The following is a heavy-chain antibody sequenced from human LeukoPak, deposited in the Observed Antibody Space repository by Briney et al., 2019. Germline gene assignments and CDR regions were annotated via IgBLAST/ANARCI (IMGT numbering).Heavy chain of an antibody. CDR1: GYTFTSYY. D-gene: IGHD2-15*01. V-gene: IGHV1-46*01. J-gene: IGHJ4*02. CDR2: INPSGGST. Sequence: GASVKVSCKASGYTFTSYYMHWVRQAPGQGLEWMGIINPSGGSTSYGQKFQGRVTMTRDMSTSTVYMELSSLRSEDTAVYYCARGYCSGGSCYETFDYWGQGTLVTVSS. CDR3: ARGYCSGGSCYETFDY.